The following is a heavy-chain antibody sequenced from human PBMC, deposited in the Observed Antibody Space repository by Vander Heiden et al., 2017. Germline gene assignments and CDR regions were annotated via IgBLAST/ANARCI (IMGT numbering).Heavy chain of an antibody. D-gene: IGHD3-22*01. CDR1: GLTFRPYL. V-gene: IGHV3-7*01. CDR3: ASSVMGGYHNRYFDS. J-gene: IGHJ4*02. Sequence: EVHLVESGGGLVQPGGSLRLSCEASGLTFRPYLMRWVRQSPGKGLEWVANIKQDGSETFYVDSVKGRFAISRDNAMKSLYLQMSSLRPEDTAVYYCASSVMGGYHNRYFDSWGQGTLVIVSS. CDR2: IKQDGSET.